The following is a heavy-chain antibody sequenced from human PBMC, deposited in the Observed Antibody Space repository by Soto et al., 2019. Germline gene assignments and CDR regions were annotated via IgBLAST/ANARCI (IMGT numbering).Heavy chain of an antibody. V-gene: IGHV3-64*01. CDR2: ISSNGGST. D-gene: IGHD2-2*01. CDR1: GFTFSSYA. Sequence: GSLRLSCAASGFTFSSYAMHWVRQAPGKGLEYVSAISSNGGSTYYANSVKGRFTISRDNSKNTLYLQMGSLRAEDMAVYYCAKTLVPAAMSAFDIWGQGTMVTVSS. CDR3: AKTLVPAAMSAFDI. J-gene: IGHJ3*02.